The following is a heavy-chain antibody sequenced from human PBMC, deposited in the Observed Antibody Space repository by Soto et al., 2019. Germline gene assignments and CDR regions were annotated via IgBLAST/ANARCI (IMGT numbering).Heavy chain of an antibody. J-gene: IGHJ4*02. CDR2: IYRTGST. Sequence: SETLSLTCTVSGASISSSNYYWWTWVRQPPGQGLEWIGEIYRTGSTNYNPSLKSRVTISLDKSENQFSLKVTSLTAAETAVYYCASRDPGTSVDYWGQGTLVTVSS. D-gene: IGHD1-7*01. V-gene: IGHV4-4*02. CDR1: GASISSSNYYW. CDR3: ASRDPGTSVDY.